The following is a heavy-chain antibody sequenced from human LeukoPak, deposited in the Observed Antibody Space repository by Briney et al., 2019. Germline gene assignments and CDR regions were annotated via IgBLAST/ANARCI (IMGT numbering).Heavy chain of an antibody. CDR1: GYTFTSYG. CDR2: ISAYNGDT. Sequence: GASVKVSCKASGYTFTSYGISWVRQAPGQGLEWMGWISAYNGDTNYAQKLQGRVTMTTDTSTSTAYMELRSLRSDDTAVYYCARGLQTYYDFWSGYYAFDYWGQGTLVTVSS. V-gene: IGHV1-18*01. D-gene: IGHD3-3*01. J-gene: IGHJ4*02. CDR3: ARGLQTYYDFWSGYYAFDY.